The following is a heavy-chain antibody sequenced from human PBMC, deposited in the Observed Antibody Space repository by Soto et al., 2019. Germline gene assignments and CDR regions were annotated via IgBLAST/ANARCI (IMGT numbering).Heavy chain of an antibody. V-gene: IGHV1-69*01. Sequence: QVQLVQSGAEVKKPGSSVKVSCKASGGSFSSYGISWVRQAPGQGLEWMGWFIPMLGTADYAQKFQGRVTVTADESTNTAYLELSSLRSEDTAVYYCAREGVDYGGVGGWFDPWGQGTLVTVSS. CDR1: GGSFSSYG. D-gene: IGHD4-17*01. J-gene: IGHJ5*02. CDR3: AREGVDYGGVGGWFDP. CDR2: FIPMLGTA.